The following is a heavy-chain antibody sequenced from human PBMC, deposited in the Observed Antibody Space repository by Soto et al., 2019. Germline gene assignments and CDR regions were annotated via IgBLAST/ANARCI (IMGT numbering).Heavy chain of an antibody. V-gene: IGHV4-39*01. D-gene: IGHD2-15*01. CDR2: IFYSGST. CDR1: EGSRSRPNSY. J-gene: IGHJ6*02. CDR3: ARHLTYCSTGSCYSACPNFGMDV. Sequence: PSTTLSIDSTVHEGSRSRPNSYWGCYCQPPGKWRVGIGSIFYSGSTYYNPSLKSRVTISVDTSKNQFSLKLSSVTAADTAVYYCARHLTYCSTGSCYSACPNFGMDVWVQGTTVT.